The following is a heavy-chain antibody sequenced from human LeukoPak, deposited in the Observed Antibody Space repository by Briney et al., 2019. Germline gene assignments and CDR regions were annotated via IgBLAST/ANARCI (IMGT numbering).Heavy chain of an antibody. V-gene: IGHV5-51*01. Sequence: NHGESLKISCKGPGYTFTSYWIGWVRQMPGKGLEWMGIIYPGDSDTRYSPSFQGQVTISADKSISTAYLQWSSLKASDTAMYYCARLRDSSGYYYSPLGYWGQGTLVTVSS. CDR2: IYPGDSDT. D-gene: IGHD3-22*01. CDR3: ARLRDSSGYYYSPLGY. CDR1: GYTFTSYW. J-gene: IGHJ4*02.